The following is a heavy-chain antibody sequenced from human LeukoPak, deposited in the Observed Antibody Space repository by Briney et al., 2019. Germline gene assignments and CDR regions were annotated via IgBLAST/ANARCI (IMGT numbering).Heavy chain of an antibody. D-gene: IGHD3-16*02. CDR2: IYYSGST. Sequence: SETLSLTCAVSGGSISSGGYSWSWIRQPPGKGLEWIGYIYYSGSTYYNPSLKSRVTISVDTSKNQFSLKLSSVTAADTAVYYCARHPPDYDYVWGSYQPLNHNYFDYWGQGTLVTVSS. CDR3: ARHPPDYDYVWGSYQPLNHNYFDY. J-gene: IGHJ4*02. CDR1: GGSISSGGYS. V-gene: IGHV4-30-2*03.